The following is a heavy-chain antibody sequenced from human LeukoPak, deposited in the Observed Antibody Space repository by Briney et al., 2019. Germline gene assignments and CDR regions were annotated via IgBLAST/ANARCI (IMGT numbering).Heavy chain of an antibody. J-gene: IGHJ4*02. D-gene: IGHD5-12*01. Sequence: GGSLRLSCAASGFTFYTSTMNWVRQAPEKGLEWVASIGHSSVDRYYADSVKGRFTISRDNAKGSLHLQMDGLRAEDTAVYYCVRGDSRDYWGRGTLVTVSS. V-gene: IGHV3-21*01. CDR3: VRGDSRDY. CDR1: GFTFYTST. CDR2: IGHSSVDR.